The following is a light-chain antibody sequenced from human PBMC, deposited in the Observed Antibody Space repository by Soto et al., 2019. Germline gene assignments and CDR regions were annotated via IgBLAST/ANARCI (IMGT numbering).Light chain of an antibody. CDR1: SSDIGGFNY. V-gene: IGLV2-14*03. CDR2: NVS. J-gene: IGLJ2*01. Sequence: QSALTQPASVSGSPGQSITISCTGTSSDIGGFNYVSWYQHHPGKAPKLMIHNVSSRPSGVSDRFSGSKSGFTASLTNSGLQAEDEADYYCSSYTTTRTVVFGGGTQLTVL. CDR3: SSYTTTRTVV.